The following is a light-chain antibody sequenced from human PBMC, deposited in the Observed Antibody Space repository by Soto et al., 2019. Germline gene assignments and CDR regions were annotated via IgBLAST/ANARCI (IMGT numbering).Light chain of an antibody. V-gene: IGKV3-15*01. Sequence: EIVMTQSPATLSVSPGERATLSCRASHSVSSNLACYQQKPGQAPRLLIYGASTRATGIPARFSGSGSGTEFTLTISSLQSEDFAVYYCQQYNNWPRTFGQGTKVEIK. CDR3: QQYNNWPRT. CDR2: GAS. CDR1: HSVSSN. J-gene: IGKJ1*01.